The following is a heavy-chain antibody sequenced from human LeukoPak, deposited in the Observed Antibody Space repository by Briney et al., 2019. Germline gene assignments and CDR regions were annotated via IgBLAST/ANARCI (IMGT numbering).Heavy chain of an antibody. Sequence: SETLSLTCAVYGGSFSGYYWSWIRQPPGKGLEWIGEINHSGSTIYNPSLKSRVTISVDTSKNQFSLKLSSVTAADTAVYYCARGRVYYDILTGYYTNWFDPWGQGTLVTVSS. CDR2: INHSGST. J-gene: IGHJ5*02. CDR1: GGSFSGYY. V-gene: IGHV4-34*01. CDR3: ARGRVYYDILTGYYTNWFDP. D-gene: IGHD3-9*01.